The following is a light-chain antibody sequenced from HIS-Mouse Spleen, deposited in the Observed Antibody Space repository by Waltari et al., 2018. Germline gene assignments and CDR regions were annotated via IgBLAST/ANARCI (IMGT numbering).Light chain of an antibody. CDR2: GAS. CDR3: QQYGSSPWT. J-gene: IGKJ1*01. Sequence: IVLTQSPGTLSLSPGERATLPCRASQSVSSSYLAWYQQKPGQPPRLLIYGASSRATGIPDRFSGSGSGTDFTLTISRLEPEDCAVYYCQQYGSSPWTFGQGTKVEIK. CDR1: QSVSSSY. V-gene: IGKV3-20*01.